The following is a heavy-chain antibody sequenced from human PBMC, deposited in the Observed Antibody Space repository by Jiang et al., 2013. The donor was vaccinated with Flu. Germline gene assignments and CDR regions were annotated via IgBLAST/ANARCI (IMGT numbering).Heavy chain of an antibody. Sequence: QTLSLTCAISGDSVSSNSAAWNWIRQSPSRGLEWLGRTYYRSKWYNDYAVSVKSRITINPDTSKNQFSLQLNSVTPEDTAVYYCARGHSDIVVVVASMDVWGQGTTVTVSS. D-gene: IGHD2-15*01. J-gene: IGHJ6*02. CDR1: GDSVSSNSAA. V-gene: IGHV6-1*01. CDR3: ARGHSDIVVVVASMDV. CDR2: TYYRSKWYN.